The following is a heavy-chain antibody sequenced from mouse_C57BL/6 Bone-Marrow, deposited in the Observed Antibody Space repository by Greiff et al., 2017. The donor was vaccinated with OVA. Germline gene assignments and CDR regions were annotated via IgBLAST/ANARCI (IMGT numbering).Heavy chain of an antibody. J-gene: IGHJ3*01. CDR1: GYTFTSYY. CDR3: TRSGYGGFAY. CDR2: INPSNGGT. D-gene: IGHD1-1*01. Sequence: VQVVESGAELVKPGASVKLSCKASGYTFTSYYMYWVKQRPGQGLEWIGDINPSNGGTDFNEKFKSKATLTVDKSSSTAYMQLSSLTSEDSAVYYCTRSGYGGFAYWGQGTLVTVSA. V-gene: IGHV1S81*02.